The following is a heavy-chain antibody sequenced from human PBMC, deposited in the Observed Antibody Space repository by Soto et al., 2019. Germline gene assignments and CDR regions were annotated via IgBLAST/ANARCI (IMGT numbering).Heavy chain of an antibody. V-gene: IGHV1-18*01. CDR1: GYTFTTHG. D-gene: IGHD2-15*01. Sequence: QVQLVQSGAEVKKPGASVKVSCKASGYTFTTHGISWVRQAPGQGLEWTGWVAGDNGSRNYAQSLQGRVTMTTDTSTNTAYMELRSLRSDDTAVYYCARDLWYCRGGTCYRGWFDPWGQGTLVTVSS. CDR3: ARDLWYCRGGTCYRGWFDP. CDR2: VAGDNGSR. J-gene: IGHJ5*02.